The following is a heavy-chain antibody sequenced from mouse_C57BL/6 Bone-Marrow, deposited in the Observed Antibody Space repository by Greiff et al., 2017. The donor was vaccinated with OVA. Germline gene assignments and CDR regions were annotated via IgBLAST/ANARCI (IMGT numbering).Heavy chain of an antibody. CDR1: GYTFTSYW. J-gene: IGHJ3*01. CDR3: APEAVAY. V-gene: IGHV1-7*01. CDR2: INPSSGYT. Sequence: VQLQQSGAELAKPGASVKLSCKASGYTFTSYWMHWVKQRPGQGLEWIGYINPSSGYTKYNQKFKDKATLTADTSSSTAYMQLSSLTYEDSAVYYCAPEAVAYWGQGTLVTVSA.